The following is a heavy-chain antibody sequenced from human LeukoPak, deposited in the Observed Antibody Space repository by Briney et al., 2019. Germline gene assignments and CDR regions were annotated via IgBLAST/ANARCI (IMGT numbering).Heavy chain of an antibody. CDR3: ARGPMIVVDAEHTFDY. V-gene: IGHV3-30*04. Sequence: GKSLRLSCAAFGFTFNNYAMHWVRQAPGKGLEWMAVISYDGTDKYYVDSVKGRFTISRDNSKNTLYLQMNSLRAEDTAVYYCARGPMIVVDAEHTFDYWGQGTLVTVSS. CDR2: ISYDGTDK. D-gene: IGHD3-22*01. CDR1: GFTFNNYA. J-gene: IGHJ4*02.